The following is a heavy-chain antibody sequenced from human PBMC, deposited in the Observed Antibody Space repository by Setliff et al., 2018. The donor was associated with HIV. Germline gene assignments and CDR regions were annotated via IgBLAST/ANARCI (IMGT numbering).Heavy chain of an antibody. CDR1: DASISTSNFL. CDR3: ARDSGRRNDAFDI. V-gene: IGHV4-39*07. D-gene: IGHD3-10*01. CDR2: SYYSSRT. J-gene: IGHJ3*02. Sequence: PSETLSLTCTVSDASISTSNFLWGWIRQSPGKGLEWIGSSYYSSRTYYNPSLKSRVTISVDRSKNQFSLKLGSVTAADTAVYYCARDSGRRNDAFDIWGQGTMVT.